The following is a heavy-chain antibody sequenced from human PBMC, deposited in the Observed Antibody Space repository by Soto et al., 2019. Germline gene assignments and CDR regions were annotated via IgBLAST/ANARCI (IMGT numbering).Heavy chain of an antibody. Sequence: GASVKVSCKASGYTFTSYGISWVRQAPGQGLEWMGWISAYNGNTNYAQKLQGRVTMTTDTSTSTAYMELRSLRSDDTAVYYCARDPTTSILRGVIIGDFDYWGQGTLVTVSS. V-gene: IGHV1-18*01. CDR3: ARDPTTSILRGVIIGDFDY. D-gene: IGHD3-10*01. CDR1: GYTFTSYG. J-gene: IGHJ4*02. CDR2: ISAYNGNT.